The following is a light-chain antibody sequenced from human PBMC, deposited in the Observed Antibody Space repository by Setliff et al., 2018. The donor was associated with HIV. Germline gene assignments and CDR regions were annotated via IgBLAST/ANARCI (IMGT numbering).Light chain of an antibody. CDR1: CSDVGGYNF. V-gene: IGLV2-11*01. CDR2: DVS. CDR3: CSYANRYTLV. J-gene: IGLJ1*01. Sequence: QSALTQPRSVSGSPGQSVTISCTGTCSDVGGYNFVSWYQQRPGKAPRFIIYDVSKRPSGVPDRFSGSKSGNTASLTISGLQAEDEADYYCCSYANRYTLVFGSGTKVTVL.